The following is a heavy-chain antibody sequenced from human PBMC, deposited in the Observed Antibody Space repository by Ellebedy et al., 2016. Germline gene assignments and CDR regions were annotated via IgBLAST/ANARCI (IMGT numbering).Heavy chain of an antibody. CDR1: GFTFSDYY. Sequence: GESLKISCAASGFTFSDYYMSWIRQAPGKGLEWVSYISSSGSTIYYADSVKGRFTISRDNAKNSLYLQMNSLRAEDTAVYYCARDRSRDTAMVTGYYYGMDVWGQGTTVTVSS. J-gene: IGHJ6*02. CDR2: ISSSGSTI. CDR3: ARDRSRDTAMVTGYYYGMDV. V-gene: IGHV3-11*01. D-gene: IGHD5-18*01.